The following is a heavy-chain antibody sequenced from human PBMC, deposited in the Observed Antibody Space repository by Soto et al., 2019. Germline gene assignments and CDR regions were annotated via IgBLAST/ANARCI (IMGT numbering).Heavy chain of an antibody. CDR3: ARDTPLYCSGGSCYGAFDI. CDR1: GGSISSYY. J-gene: IGHJ3*02. CDR2: IYYSGST. V-gene: IGHV4-59*01. Sequence: PSETLSLTCTVSGGSISSYYWSWIRQPPGKGLEWIGYIYYSGSTNYNPSLKSRVTISVDTSKNQFSLKLSSVTAADTAVYYCARDTPLYCSGGSCYGAFDIWGQGTMVTVSS. D-gene: IGHD2-15*01.